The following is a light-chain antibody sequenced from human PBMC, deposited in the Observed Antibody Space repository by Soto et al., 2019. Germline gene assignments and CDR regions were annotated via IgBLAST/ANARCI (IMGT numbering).Light chain of an antibody. CDR1: QSVTSSY. V-gene: IGKV3-15*01. CDR2: DTS. J-gene: IGKJ4*01. Sequence: EIVLTQSPGTLSLSPGERASLSCRASQSVTSSYLAWYQQKPGQTPRLLIYDTSTRATGVPTRFSGSRSGAEFTLTINSLQSEDFALYSCQPYNNWPLTFGGGTKVEI. CDR3: QPYNNWPLT.